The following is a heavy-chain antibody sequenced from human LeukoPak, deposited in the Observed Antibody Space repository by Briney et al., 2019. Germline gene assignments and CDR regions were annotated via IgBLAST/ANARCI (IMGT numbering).Heavy chain of an antibody. V-gene: IGHV3-11*01. CDR1: GFTFSDYY. Sequence: GGSLRLSCAASGFTFSDYYMSWIRQAPGKGLEWDSYISSSGSTIYYADSVKGRFTISRDNAKNSLYLQMNSLRAEDTAVYYCARVRLATTAFDYWGQGTLVTVSS. D-gene: IGHD5-24*01. CDR2: ISSSGSTI. CDR3: ARVRLATTAFDY. J-gene: IGHJ4*02.